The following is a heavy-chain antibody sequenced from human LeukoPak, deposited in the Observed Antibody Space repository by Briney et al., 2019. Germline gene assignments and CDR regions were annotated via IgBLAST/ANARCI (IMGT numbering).Heavy chain of an antibody. J-gene: IGHJ4*02. Sequence: SETLSLTCTVSGGFGGAISSSSFYWGWLRQTPGKGLEWIGSLSYTGSTYYNQSLKSRITISVDTSKNQFSLNLTSVTAADTAVYYCARDGNYYDSSDYYNSQYFDYWGQGTLVTVSS. CDR2: LSYTGST. CDR3: ARDGNYYDSSDYYNSQYFDY. CDR1: GGFGGAISSSSFY. V-gene: IGHV4-39*07. D-gene: IGHD3-22*01.